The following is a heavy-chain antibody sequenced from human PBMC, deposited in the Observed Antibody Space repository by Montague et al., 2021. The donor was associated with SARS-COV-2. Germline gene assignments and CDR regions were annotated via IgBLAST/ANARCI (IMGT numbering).Heavy chain of an antibody. Sequence: SLRLSCVASGFTFSKYSMNLVRQAPGKGLEWVSSISTSSLYIYYAASXKGRFTISRANAKNSLFLQMDSLRAEDTAVYYCARALSASYSVGGDSFDIWGQGTMVTVSS. CDR1: GFTFSKYS. D-gene: IGHD5/OR15-5a*01. V-gene: IGHV3-21*01. CDR2: ISTSSLYI. J-gene: IGHJ3*02. CDR3: ARALSASYSVGGDSFDI.